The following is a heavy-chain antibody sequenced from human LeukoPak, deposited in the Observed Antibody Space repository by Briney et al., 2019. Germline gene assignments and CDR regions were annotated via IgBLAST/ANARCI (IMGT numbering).Heavy chain of an antibody. V-gene: IGHV4-39*01. Sequence: PSETLSLTCTVPGGSISSSSYYWGWIRQPPGKGLEWIGSIYYSGSTYYNPSLKSRVTISVDTSKNQFSLKLSSVTAADTAVYYCATSPYVRGWFDPWGQGTLVTVSS. J-gene: IGHJ5*02. CDR3: ATSPYVRGWFDP. CDR1: GGSISSSSYY. CDR2: IYYSGST. D-gene: IGHD3-10*02.